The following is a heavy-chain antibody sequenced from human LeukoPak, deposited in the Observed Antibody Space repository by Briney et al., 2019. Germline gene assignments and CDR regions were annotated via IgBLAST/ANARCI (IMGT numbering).Heavy chain of an antibody. V-gene: IGHV4-39*01. D-gene: IGHD6-19*01. CDR2: IYYSGST. Sequence: SETLSLTCTVSGGSISSSSYYWGWIRQPPGKGLEWIGSIYYSGSTYYNPSLKSRVTISVDTSKNQFSLKLSSVTAADTAVYYCARLEVAVAGMVVWFDPWGQGTLVTVSS. J-gene: IGHJ5*02. CDR1: GGSISSSSYY. CDR3: ARLEVAVAGMVVWFDP.